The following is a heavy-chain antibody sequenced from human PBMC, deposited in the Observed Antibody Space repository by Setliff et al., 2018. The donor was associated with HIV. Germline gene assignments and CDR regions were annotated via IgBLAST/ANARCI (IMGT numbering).Heavy chain of an antibody. CDR2: MYYSGST. D-gene: IGHD6-13*01. CDR3: ATLNSTWYEPFDY. V-gene: IGHV4-39*07. J-gene: IGHJ4*02. CDR1: GGSISSSSYY. Sequence: PSETLSLTCTVSGGSISSSSYYWGWIRQPPGKGLEWIGSMYYSGSTYYNPSLKSRVTISVDTSKNQFSLKLSSVTAADTAVYYCATLNSTWYEPFDYWGQGTLVTVS.